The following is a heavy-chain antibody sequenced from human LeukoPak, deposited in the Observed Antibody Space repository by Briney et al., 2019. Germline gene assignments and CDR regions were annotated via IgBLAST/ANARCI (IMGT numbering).Heavy chain of an antibody. CDR2: ISGSGGST. CDR1: GFTFSSYA. D-gene: IGHD4-17*01. Sequence: SGGSLRLSCAASGFTFSSYAMSWVRQAPGKGLEWASAISGSGGSTYYADSVKGRFTISRDNSKNTLYLQMNSLRAEDTAVYYCAKEMTTVTREYGMDVWGQGTTVTVSS. V-gene: IGHV3-23*01. J-gene: IGHJ6*02. CDR3: AKEMTTVTREYGMDV.